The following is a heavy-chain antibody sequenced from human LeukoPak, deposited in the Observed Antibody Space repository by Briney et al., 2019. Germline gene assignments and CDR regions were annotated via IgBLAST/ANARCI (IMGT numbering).Heavy chain of an antibody. Sequence: GGSLRLSCAASGFTFSNYAMSWVRQAPGKGLEWVSDISGGGGSTYYADSVKGRFTISRDNSKNTLYLQMNSLRAEDTAVYYCAKELLGYSYGSFLRVNYYYYGMDVWGQGTTVTVSS. J-gene: IGHJ6*02. CDR2: ISGGGGST. D-gene: IGHD5-18*01. CDR3: AKELLGYSYGSFLRVNYYYYGMDV. V-gene: IGHV3-23*01. CDR1: GFTFSNYA.